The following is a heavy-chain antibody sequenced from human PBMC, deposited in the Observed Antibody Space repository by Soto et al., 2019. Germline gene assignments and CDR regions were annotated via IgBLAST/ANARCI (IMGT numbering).Heavy chain of an antibody. J-gene: IGHJ4*02. CDR2: IIPIFGTA. V-gene: IGHV1-69*13. Sequence: SVKVSCKASGGTFSSYAISWVRQAPGQGLEWMGGIIPIFGTANYAQKFQGRVTITADESTSTAYMELSSLRSEDTAVYYCARQEVGYSGYDWEDYWGQGTLVTVSS. CDR3: ARQEVGYSGYDWEDY. D-gene: IGHD5-12*01. CDR1: GGTFSSYA.